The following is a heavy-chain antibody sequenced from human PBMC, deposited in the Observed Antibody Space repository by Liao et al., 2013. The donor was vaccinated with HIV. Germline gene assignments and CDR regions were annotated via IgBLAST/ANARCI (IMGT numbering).Heavy chain of an antibody. CDR1: GGSISSGDYY. CDR2: IYYSGST. V-gene: IGHV4-30-4*08. CDR3: ATGVEDYYDSSAYVDAFVY. D-gene: IGHD3-22*01. J-gene: IGHJ3*02. Sequence: QVQLQESGPGLVKPSQTLSLTCTVSGGSISSGDYYWSWIRQPPGKGLEWIGYIYYSGSTYYNPSLKSRVTISVDTSKNQISLRLSSVTAADTAVYYCATGVEDYYDSSAYVDAFVYLGPEGQWSPSLQ.